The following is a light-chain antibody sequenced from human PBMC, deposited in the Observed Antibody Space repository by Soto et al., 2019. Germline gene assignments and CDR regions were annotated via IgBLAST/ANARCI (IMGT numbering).Light chain of an antibody. CDR1: QTISTY. CDR2: DAS. V-gene: IGKV1-5*01. J-gene: IGKJ1*01. Sequence: DIQMTQSPSPLSASVGDIVTITFRASQTISTYLNWYQQKPGKAPKLLIYDASTLQSGVPSRFSGSESGTEFILTISGLQPDDFATYYCQQYHGYSLTFGQGTKVDIK. CDR3: QQYHGYSLT.